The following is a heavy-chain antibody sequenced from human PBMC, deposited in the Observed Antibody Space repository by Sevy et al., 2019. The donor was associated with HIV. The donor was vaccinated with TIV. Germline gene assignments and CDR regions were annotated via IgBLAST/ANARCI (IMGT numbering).Heavy chain of an antibody. D-gene: IGHD3-22*01. J-gene: IGHJ3*02. CDR1: GYSISSTDY. CDR3: ARTVRGDFDSRATAFDI. CDR2: IYHTGNT. V-gene: IGHV4-38-2*01. Sequence: SETLSLTCAVSGYSISSTDYWGWIRQPPGKGLEGIGNIYHTGNTYYNPSLKSRVTMSIDTSTNFFSLRLSAVTAADTAVYYCARTVRGDFDSRATAFDIWGQGTMVTVSS.